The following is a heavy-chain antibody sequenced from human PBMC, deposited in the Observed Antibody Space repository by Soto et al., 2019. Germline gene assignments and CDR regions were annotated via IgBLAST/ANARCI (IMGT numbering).Heavy chain of an antibody. V-gene: IGHV3-23*01. D-gene: IGHD2-15*01. Sequence: GSVRLSFPASGFAFSSCAMSWVPQAPGKGLEWVSGVSASGDPTDYADSVKGRFNISRDNSKNTLYLQMNSLRAEDTAVYYCAKHAKYCSGGICSFPYFFDYWGQGTLVTVSS. J-gene: IGHJ4*02. CDR1: GFAFSSCA. CDR2: VSASGDPT. CDR3: AKHAKYCSGGICSFPYFFDY.